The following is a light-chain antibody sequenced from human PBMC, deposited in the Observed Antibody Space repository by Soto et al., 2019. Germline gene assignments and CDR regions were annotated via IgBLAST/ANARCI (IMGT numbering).Light chain of an antibody. Sequence: QSVLTQPPSASGSPGQSVTISCTGTSSDVGGYNYVSWYQQHPGKAPKLMIYEVNKRPSGVPDRFSGSKSGNTASLTVSGLRAEDEADYYCCSYADNNNFVFGTGTKLTVL. CDR1: SSDVGGYNY. V-gene: IGLV2-8*01. CDR3: CSYADNNNFV. CDR2: EVN. J-gene: IGLJ1*01.